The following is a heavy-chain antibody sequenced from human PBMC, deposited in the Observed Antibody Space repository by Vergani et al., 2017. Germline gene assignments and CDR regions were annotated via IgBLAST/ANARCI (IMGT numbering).Heavy chain of an antibody. D-gene: IGHD3-10*01. V-gene: IGHV4-39*07. J-gene: IGHJ6*02. Sequence: QLQLQESGPGLVKPSETLSLTCTVSGGSISSCSYYWGWIRQPPGKGLEWIGSIYYSGSTYYNPSLKSRVTISVDTSKNQFSLKLSSVTAADTAVYYCARDGSFGEPDDLGGMDVWGQGTTVTVSS. CDR1: GGSISSCSYY. CDR3: ARDGSFGEPDDLGGMDV. CDR2: IYYSGST.